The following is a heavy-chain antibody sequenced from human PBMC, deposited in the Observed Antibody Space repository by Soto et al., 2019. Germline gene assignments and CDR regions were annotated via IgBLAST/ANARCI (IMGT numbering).Heavy chain of an antibody. D-gene: IGHD5-18*01. Sequence: ASVKVSCKASGYTFTSYYMHWVREAPGQGLEWMGIINPSGGSTSYAQKFQGRVTMTRDTSTSTVYMELSSLRSGDTVVYYCARRGGYSYGRKDWYFDLWGRGTLVTVSS. CDR1: GYTFTSYY. V-gene: IGHV1-46*01. CDR3: ARRGGYSYGRKDWYFDL. CDR2: INPSGGST. J-gene: IGHJ2*01.